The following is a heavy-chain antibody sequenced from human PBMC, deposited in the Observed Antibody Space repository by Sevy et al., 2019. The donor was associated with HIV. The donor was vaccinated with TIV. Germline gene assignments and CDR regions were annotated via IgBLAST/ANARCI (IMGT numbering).Heavy chain of an antibody. CDR3: ARTYSSSFNWFDP. V-gene: IGHV5-51*01. J-gene: IGHJ5*02. CDR1: GYSFTSYW. D-gene: IGHD6-13*01. Sequence: GESLKISCKGSGYSFTSYWIGWVRQLPGKGLEWMGIIYPGDSDTRYSPSFQGQVTISADKSISTAYLQWSSLKASDTAMYYCARTYSSSFNWFDPWGQGTLVTVSS. CDR2: IYPGDSDT.